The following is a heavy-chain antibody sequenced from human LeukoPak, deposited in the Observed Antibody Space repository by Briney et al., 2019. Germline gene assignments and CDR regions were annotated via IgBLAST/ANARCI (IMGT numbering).Heavy chain of an antibody. CDR3: ARHPPPGNNGYEGFIDN. CDR1: GGSTSSRDW. J-gene: IGHJ4*02. D-gene: IGHD5-12*01. V-gene: IGHV4-4*02. Sequence: PSETLSLTCAVTGGSTSSRDWWTWVRQSPGKQLEWIGEVFYNGVTNYNPSLKSRLTLSIDNSKNQFSLRLSSVTAADTAVYYCARHPPPGNNGYEGFIDNWGQGTLVIVSS. CDR2: VFYNGVT.